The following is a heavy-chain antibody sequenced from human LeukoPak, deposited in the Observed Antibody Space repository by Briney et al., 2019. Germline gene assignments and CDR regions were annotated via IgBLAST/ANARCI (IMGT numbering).Heavy chain of an antibody. D-gene: IGHD2-2*01. CDR3: ARPHIVVVPAAILDHAAFDI. Sequence: GGPLRLSCAASGFTFSSYWMSWVRQAPGKGLEWVANIKQDGSEKYYVDSVKGRFTISRDNAKNSLYLQMNSLRAEDTAVYYCARPHIVVVPAAILDHAAFDIWGQGTMVTVSS. J-gene: IGHJ3*02. V-gene: IGHV3-7*01. CDR2: IKQDGSEK. CDR1: GFTFSSYW.